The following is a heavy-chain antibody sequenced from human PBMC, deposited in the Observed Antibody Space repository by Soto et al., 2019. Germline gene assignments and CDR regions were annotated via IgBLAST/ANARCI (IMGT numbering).Heavy chain of an antibody. V-gene: IGHV1-2*04. CDR2: INPNSGGT. CDR1: GYTFTGYY. D-gene: IGHD6-19*01. J-gene: IGHJ4*02. CDR3: ARSGYSSGWSGFDY. Sequence: ASLKVSCKASGYTFTGYYMHWVRQAPGQGLEWMGWINPNSGGTNYAQKFQGWVTMTRDTSISTAYMELSRLRSDDTAVYYCARSGYSSGWSGFDYWGQGTLVTVSS.